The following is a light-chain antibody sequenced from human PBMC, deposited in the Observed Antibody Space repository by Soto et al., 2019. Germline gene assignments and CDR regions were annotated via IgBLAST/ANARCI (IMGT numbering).Light chain of an antibody. J-gene: IGKJ4*01. V-gene: IGKV3-11*01. Sequence: EIVLTQSPATLSLSPGERATLSCRASQSVGRHLAWYQQKPGQAPKLLIYDASNRATGVPARFSGSGSGTAFTLSISSLEPEDFGVYYCQQRNNWPPATFGGGTKVEIK. CDR2: DAS. CDR1: QSVGRH. CDR3: QQRNNWPPAT.